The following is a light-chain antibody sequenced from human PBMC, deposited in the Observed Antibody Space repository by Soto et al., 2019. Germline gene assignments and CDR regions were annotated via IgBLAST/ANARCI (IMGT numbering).Light chain of an antibody. CDR1: QSVSSN. J-gene: IGKJ1*01. CDR3: QQYNDWPRT. Sequence: VIAHYPAPFTVSQGERARLSCRASQSVSSNLAWYQQKPGQAPRLLIYGASTRATGIPARFSGSGSGTEFTLTISSLQSEDFALYYCQQYNDWPRTFGHRSNVDIK. V-gene: IGKV3-15*01. CDR2: GAS.